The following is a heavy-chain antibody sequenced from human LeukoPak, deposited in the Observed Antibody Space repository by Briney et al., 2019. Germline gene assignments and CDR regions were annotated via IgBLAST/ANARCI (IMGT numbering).Heavy chain of an antibody. CDR3: ARERIVGATPYFEY. V-gene: IGHV3-66*01. D-gene: IGHD1-26*01. Sequence: GGSLRLSCAASGFTFSSYAMRWVRQAPGKGLEWVSVIYSGGSTYYADSVKGRFTISRDNSKNTVYLQMDSVRAEDTAVYYCARERIVGATPYFEYWGQGTLVTVSS. J-gene: IGHJ4*02. CDR1: GFTFSSYA. CDR2: IYSGGST.